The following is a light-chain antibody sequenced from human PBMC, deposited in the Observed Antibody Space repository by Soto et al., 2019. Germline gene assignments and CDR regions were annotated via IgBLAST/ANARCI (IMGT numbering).Light chain of an antibody. Sequence: DIVLTQSPGTLSLSPGERATLSCRASQNIKNNYLAWYQQQPGQAPRLLIRGASSRAAGLPDRFSGSGSGTAFTLTISRLEPEDFAVYYCQQYGSSPGTFGQGTKLEI. CDR3: QQYGSSPGT. V-gene: IGKV3-20*01. CDR2: GAS. CDR1: QNIKNNY. J-gene: IGKJ2*01.